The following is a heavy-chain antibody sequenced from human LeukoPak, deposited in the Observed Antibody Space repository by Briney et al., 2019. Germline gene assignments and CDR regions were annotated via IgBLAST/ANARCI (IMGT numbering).Heavy chain of an antibody. Sequence: SETLSLTCTVSGGPISSGGYSWSWIRQPPGKGLEWIGYIYHSGSTYYNPSLKSRVTISVDRSKNQFSLKLSSVTAADTAVYYCAALYSSGWYYFDYWGQGTLVTVSS. D-gene: IGHD6-19*01. CDR1: GGPISSGGYS. V-gene: IGHV4-30-2*01. CDR3: AALYSSGWYYFDY. J-gene: IGHJ4*02. CDR2: IYHSGST.